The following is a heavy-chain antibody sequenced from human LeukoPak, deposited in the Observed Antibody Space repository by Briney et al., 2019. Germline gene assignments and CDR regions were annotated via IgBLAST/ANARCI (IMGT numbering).Heavy chain of an antibody. CDR2: INHSGST. D-gene: IGHD6-13*01. V-gene: IGHV4-34*01. J-gene: IGHJ5*02. Sequence: SETLSLTCAVYGGTFSGYYWSWLRQPPGKGLEWIGEINHSGSTNYNPSLKSRVTISVDTSKNQFSLKLSSVTAADTAEYYCARGVYSSSWAPFDLWGEGTRVSVFS. CDR3: ARGVYSSSWAPFDL. CDR1: GGTFSGYY.